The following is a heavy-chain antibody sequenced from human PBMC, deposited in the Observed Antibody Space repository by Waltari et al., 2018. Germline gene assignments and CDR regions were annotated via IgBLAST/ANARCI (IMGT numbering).Heavy chain of an antibody. D-gene: IGHD3-3*01. J-gene: IGHJ6*03. CDR3: AKKGPGRFLEQATTGYMDV. CDR2: ISGSGGST. CDR1: GFTFSSYA. Sequence: EVQLLESGGGLVQPGGSLRLSCAASGFTFSSYAMSWVRQAPGKGLEWVSAISGSGGSTYYADSVKGRFTISRDNSKNTLYLQMNSLRAEDTAVYYCAKKGPGRFLEQATTGYMDVWGKGTTVTISS. V-gene: IGHV3-23*01.